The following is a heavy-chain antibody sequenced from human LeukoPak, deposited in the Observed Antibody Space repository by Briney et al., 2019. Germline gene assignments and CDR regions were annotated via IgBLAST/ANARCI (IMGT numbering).Heavy chain of an antibody. J-gene: IGHJ5*02. CDR1: GGSISSSSYY. CDR2: IYYSGST. CDR3: ARALDDSDNWFDP. Sequence: SETLSLTCTVSGGSISSSSYYWGWIRQPPGKGLEWIGSIYYSGSTYSNPSLKSRVTISVDTSKNQFSLKLSSVTAADTAVYYCARALDDSDNWFDPWGQGTLVTVSS. D-gene: IGHD1-1*01. V-gene: IGHV4-39*07.